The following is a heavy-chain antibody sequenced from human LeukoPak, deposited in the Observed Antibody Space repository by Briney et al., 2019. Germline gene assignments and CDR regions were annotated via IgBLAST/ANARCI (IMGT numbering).Heavy chain of an antibody. Sequence: SETLSLTCTVSGGSTSSDYWSWIRQSPGKGLEWVGYVYNSGDTGKNPSLKSRVTILLDTSKNQCSLKLTSVSAADTAAYYCARVPYDAFDIWGQGTMVTVSS. J-gene: IGHJ3*02. CDR3: ARVPYDAFDI. CDR2: VYNSGDT. V-gene: IGHV4-59*08. CDR1: GGSTSSDY.